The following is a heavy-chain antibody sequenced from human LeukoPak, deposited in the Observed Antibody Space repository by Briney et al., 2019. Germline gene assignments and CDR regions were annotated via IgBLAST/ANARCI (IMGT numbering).Heavy chain of an antibody. V-gene: IGHV4-39*01. CDR1: GGSISSSSYY. CDR3: VRPRNGGMFDY. J-gene: IGHJ4*02. D-gene: IGHD2-8*01. CDR2: IYYSGST. Sequence: SETLFLTCSVSGGSISSSSYYWGWIRQPPGKGLEWIGSIYYSGSTYYNPSLESRVTISVDTSKSQFSLNLSSVTAADTAVYYCVRPRNGGMFDYWGQGTLVTVSS.